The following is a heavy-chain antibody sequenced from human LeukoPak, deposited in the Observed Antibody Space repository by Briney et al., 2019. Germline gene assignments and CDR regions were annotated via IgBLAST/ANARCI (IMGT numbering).Heavy chain of an antibody. D-gene: IGHD3-3*01. V-gene: IGHV5-51*01. CDR2: IYPDDSDT. CDR3: ARHGDFGGD. Sequence: GKSLKISCRVSGYRFTRTWIAWVRQMPGKGLEYMGIIYPDDSDTRYSPSFQGQVNISADKSISTAYLQWSSLKASDTAMYYCARHGDFGGDWGQGTLVTVSS. CDR1: GYRFTRTW. J-gene: IGHJ4*02.